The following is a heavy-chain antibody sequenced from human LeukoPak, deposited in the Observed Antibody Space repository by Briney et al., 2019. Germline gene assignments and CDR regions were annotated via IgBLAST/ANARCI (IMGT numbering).Heavy chain of an antibody. CDR3: AREGQQLVPPLDY. J-gene: IGHJ4*02. V-gene: IGHV4-59*12. Sequence: SETLFLTCTVSGGSISSYYWSWIRQPPGKGLEWIGYIYYSGSTNYNPSLKSRVTISVDTSKNQFSLRLTSLTAADTAVYYCAREGQQLVPPLDYWGQGTLVTVSS. CDR1: GGSISSYY. D-gene: IGHD6-6*01. CDR2: IYYSGST.